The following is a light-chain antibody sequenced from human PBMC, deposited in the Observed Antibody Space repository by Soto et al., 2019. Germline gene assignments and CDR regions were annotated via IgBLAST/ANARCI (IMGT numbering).Light chain of an antibody. CDR2: EVT. V-gene: IGLV2-8*01. Sequence: QSALTQPPSASGSPGQSVTISCTGTSSDVGGYSYVSWYQQHPGKAPKLIIYEVTKRPSGVPDRFSGSKSGNTASLTVSGLLAEDEADYYCSSHAGIINVVFGGGTKVTVL. CDR1: SSDVGGYSY. J-gene: IGLJ3*02. CDR3: SSHAGIINVV.